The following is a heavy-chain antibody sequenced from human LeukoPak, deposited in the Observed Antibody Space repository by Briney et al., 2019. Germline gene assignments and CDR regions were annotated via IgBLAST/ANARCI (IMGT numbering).Heavy chain of an antibody. CDR2: IYHSGST. CDR3: ARKRGNTYYYGSGSYVDY. D-gene: IGHD3-10*01. CDR1: GYSISSGYY. V-gene: IGHV4-38-2*02. J-gene: IGHJ4*02. Sequence: SETLSLTCTVSGYSISSGYYWGWIRQPPGQGLEWIGSIYHSGSTYYNPSLKSRVTISVDTSKNQFSLKLSSVTAADTAVYYCARKRGNTYYYGSGSYVDYWGQGTLVTVSS.